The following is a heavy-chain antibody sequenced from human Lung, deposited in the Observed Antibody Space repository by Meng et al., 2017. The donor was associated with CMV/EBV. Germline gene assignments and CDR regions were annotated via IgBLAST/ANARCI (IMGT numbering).Heavy chain of an antibody. CDR1: GFTFSSYS. V-gene: IGHV3-48*04. J-gene: IGHJ3*02. CDR3: ANDAVEI. CDR2: ISTSSSTK. Sequence: ESXKISCAASGFTFSSYSMNWVRQAPGKGLEWVSYISTSSSTKYYADSVKGRFTISRDNAKNSLYLQMNSLRAEDTAVYYCANDAVEIWGQGTMVTVSS.